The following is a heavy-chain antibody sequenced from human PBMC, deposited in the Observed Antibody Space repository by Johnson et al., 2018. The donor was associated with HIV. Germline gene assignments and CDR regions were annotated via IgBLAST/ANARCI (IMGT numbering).Heavy chain of an antibody. D-gene: IGHD3-10*01. CDR3: ARDTPMDDDAFDI. J-gene: IGHJ3*02. V-gene: IGHV3-9*01. CDR2: ISWNGGSI. Sequence: EVQLVESGGGLVQPGGSLRLSCAASGFTFDDYAMHWVRQSPGKGLEWVSGISWNGGSIDYADSVKGRFTISSDDAKNSLYLQMNSLRAEDTAVYYCARDTPMDDDAFDIWGQGKMVTVSS. CDR1: GFTFDDYA.